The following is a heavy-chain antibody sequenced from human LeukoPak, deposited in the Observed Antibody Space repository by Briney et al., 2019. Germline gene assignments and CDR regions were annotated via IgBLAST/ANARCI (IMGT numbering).Heavy chain of an antibody. Sequence: PGGSLRLSCAASGFTVSSNYMSWVRQAPGKGLEWVSSISRSSIYIYYANSVKGRFTISRDNAKNSLYLQMNTLRAEDTAVYYCARGVWDQQGDYYYGMDVWGQGTTVTVSS. CDR3: ARGVWDQQGDYYYGMDV. J-gene: IGHJ6*02. V-gene: IGHV3-21*01. CDR1: GFTVSSNY. D-gene: IGHD3-16*01. CDR2: ISRSSIYI.